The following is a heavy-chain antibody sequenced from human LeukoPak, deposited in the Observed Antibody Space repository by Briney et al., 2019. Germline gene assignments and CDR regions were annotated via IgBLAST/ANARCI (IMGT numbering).Heavy chain of an antibody. CDR1: GFTFSSYA. J-gene: IGHJ6*03. V-gene: IGHV3-48*04. CDR3: ARDVVPATINQYYYYYMDV. D-gene: IGHD2-2*02. Sequence: PGGSLRLSCAASGFTFSSYAMSWVRQAPGKGLEWVSYISSSGSTIYYADSVKGRFTISRDNAKNSLYLQMNSLRVEDTAVYYCARDVVPATINQYYYYYMDVWGKGTTVTVSS. CDR2: ISSSGSTI.